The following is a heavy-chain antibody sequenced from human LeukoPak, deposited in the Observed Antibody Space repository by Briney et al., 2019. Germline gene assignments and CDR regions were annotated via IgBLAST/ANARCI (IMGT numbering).Heavy chain of an antibody. CDR3: AKHPSSNPSDY. Sequence: SETLSLTCAVSGGSISTYSHFWGWIRQPPGKGLEWIAAIYYNGNTYYNPSLKSRVAISIDTSKNQFSLKLSSVTAADTAIYYCAKHPSSNPSDYWGQGTQVTVSS. CDR2: IYYNGNT. V-gene: IGHV4-39*01. J-gene: IGHJ4*02. CDR1: GGSISTYSHF. D-gene: IGHD2-2*01.